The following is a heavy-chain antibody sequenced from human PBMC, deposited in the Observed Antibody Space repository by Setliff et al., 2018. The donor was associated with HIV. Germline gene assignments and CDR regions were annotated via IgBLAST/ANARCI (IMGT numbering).Heavy chain of an antibody. J-gene: IGHJ4*01. CDR1: GGSFTDIGGSFTDYY. Sequence: SETLSLTCAVFGGSFTDIGGSFTDYYWIWIRQPPGKGLEWIGEINHSGSTHYNPSLKSRFTISVDTSKNQFSLKVNSVTAADTAVYYCASHLPLYSGNFDYWGHGTLVTSPQ. CDR3: ASHLPLYSGNFDY. CDR2: INHSGST. V-gene: IGHV4-34*01. D-gene: IGHD1-26*01.